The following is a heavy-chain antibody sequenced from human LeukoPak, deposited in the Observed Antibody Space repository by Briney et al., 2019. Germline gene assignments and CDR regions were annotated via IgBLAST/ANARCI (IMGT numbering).Heavy chain of an antibody. D-gene: IGHD4-11*01. CDR2: TRNKAKGYTT. J-gene: IGHJ6*02. CDR3: AQSKIRFYDYYGMDV. Sequence: GGSLRLSCAASGFTLSDHYMDWVRQAPGKGLEWVGRTRNKAKGYTTEYAASVKGRFTISRDDSKNSLFLQMNSLKTEDAAVYYCAQSKIRFYDYYGMDVWGQGTTVTVSS. CDR1: GFTLSDHY. V-gene: IGHV3-72*01.